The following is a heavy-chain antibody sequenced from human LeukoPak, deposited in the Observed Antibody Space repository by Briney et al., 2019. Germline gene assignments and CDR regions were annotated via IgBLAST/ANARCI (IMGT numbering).Heavy chain of an antibody. CDR1: GYTFTSYG. J-gene: IGHJ4*02. D-gene: IGHD3-22*01. V-gene: IGHV1-69*13. Sequence: GASVKVSCKASGYTFTSYGISWVRQAPGQGLEWMGGIIPIFGTANYAQKFQGRVTITADESTSTAYMELSSLRSEDTAVYYCARDPLSYYDSSGYYDDYWGQGTLVTVSS. CDR3: ARDPLSYYDSSGYYDDY. CDR2: IIPIFGTA.